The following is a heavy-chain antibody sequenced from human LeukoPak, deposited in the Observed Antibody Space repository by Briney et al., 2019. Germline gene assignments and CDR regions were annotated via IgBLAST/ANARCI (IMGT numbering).Heavy chain of an antibody. Sequence: SETLSLTCTVSGGSISSSSYYWGWIRQPPGKGLEWIGSIYYSGSTYYNPPLKSRVTISVDTSKNQFSLKLSSVTAADTAVYYCATRLRFLEWVGDYWGQGTLVTVSS. D-gene: IGHD3-3*01. J-gene: IGHJ4*02. CDR1: GGSISSSSYY. CDR2: IYYSGST. CDR3: ATRLRFLEWVGDY. V-gene: IGHV4-39*01.